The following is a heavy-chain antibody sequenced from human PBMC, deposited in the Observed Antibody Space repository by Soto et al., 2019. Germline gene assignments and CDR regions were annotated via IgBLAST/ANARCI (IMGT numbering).Heavy chain of an antibody. CDR2: IYYSGST. V-gene: IGHV4-59*01. CDR3: ARGAAVAGNEGLVWFDP. CDR1: GGSISSYY. Sequence: SETLSLTCTVSGGSISSYYWSWIRQPPGKGLEWIGYIYYSGSTNYNPSHKSRVTISVDTSKNQFSLKLSSMTAADTAVYFCARGAAVAGNEGLVWFDPWGQGTLVTVSS. J-gene: IGHJ5*02. D-gene: IGHD6-19*01.